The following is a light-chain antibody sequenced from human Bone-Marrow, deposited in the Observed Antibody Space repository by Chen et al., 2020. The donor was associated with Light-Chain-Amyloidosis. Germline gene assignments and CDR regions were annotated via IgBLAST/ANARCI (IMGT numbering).Light chain of an antibody. Sequence: SYELTQPPSVSVSPGQTARITCSGDDLPTKYAYWYQQKPGQAPVLVIHRDTERPAGLSERFSGSSSGTTATFTISGVQAEDGADYHCQSADSSGTYEVIFGGGTKLTVL. CDR3: QSADSSGTYEVI. CDR1: DLPTKY. CDR2: RDT. J-gene: IGLJ2*01. V-gene: IGLV3-25*03.